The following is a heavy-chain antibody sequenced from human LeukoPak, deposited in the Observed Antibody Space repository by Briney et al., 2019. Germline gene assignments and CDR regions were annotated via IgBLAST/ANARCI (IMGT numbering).Heavy chain of an antibody. V-gene: IGHV3-9*01. D-gene: IGHD2-21*02. J-gene: IGHJ2*01. Sequence: GGSLRLSCAASGFTFDDYAMHWVRQAPGKGLEWVSGISWNSGSIGYADSVKGRFTISRDNAKNSLYLQMNSLRAEDTALYYCAKDRAHIVVVTAGYFDLWGRGTLVTVSS. CDR3: AKDRAHIVVVTAGYFDL. CDR1: GFTFDDYA. CDR2: ISWNSGSI.